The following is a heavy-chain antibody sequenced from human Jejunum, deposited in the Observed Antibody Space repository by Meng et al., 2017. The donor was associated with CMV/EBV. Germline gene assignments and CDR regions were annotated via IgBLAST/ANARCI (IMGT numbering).Heavy chain of an antibody. CDR2: TLYDGSNK. D-gene: IGHD4-17*01. CDR1: GFPFNRSA. CDR3: ARDLGDYGNY. V-gene: IGHV3-30*04. J-gene: IGHJ4*02. Sequence: CAASGFPFNRSAMHWVRQAPGKGLEWVAVTLYDGSNKYYADSVKGRFTISRDNSKNTLYLQMNSLRVEDTAMYYCARDLGDYGNYWGQGTLVTVSS.